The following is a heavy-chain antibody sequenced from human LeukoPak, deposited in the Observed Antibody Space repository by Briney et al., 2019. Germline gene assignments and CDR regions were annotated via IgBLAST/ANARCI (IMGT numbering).Heavy chain of an antibody. V-gene: IGHV4-39*01. Sequence: PSETLSLTCTVSGGSISSSSYYWGWIRQPPGKGLEWIGSIYYSGSTYYNPSLKSRVTISVDTSKNQFSLKLSSVTAADTAVYYCARHGGTYSSGSYYYMDVWGKGTTVTISS. CDR2: IYYSGST. CDR1: GGSISSSSYY. J-gene: IGHJ6*03. CDR3: ARHGGTYSSGSYYYMDV. D-gene: IGHD6-19*01.